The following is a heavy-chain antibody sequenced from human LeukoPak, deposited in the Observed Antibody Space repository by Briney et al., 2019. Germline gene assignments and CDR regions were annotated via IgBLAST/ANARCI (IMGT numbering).Heavy chain of an antibody. CDR2: MNPNSGNT. Sequence: ASVKVSCKASGYTFTSYDINWVRQATGQGLEWMGWMNPNSGNTGYAQKFQGRVTITRNTSISTAYMELSSLRSEDTAVYYCARGPRTGPGGPRYYYYMDVWGKGTTVTVS. V-gene: IGHV1-8*03. CDR1: GYTFTSYD. J-gene: IGHJ6*03. D-gene: IGHD1-14*01. CDR3: ARGPRTGPGGPRYYYYMDV.